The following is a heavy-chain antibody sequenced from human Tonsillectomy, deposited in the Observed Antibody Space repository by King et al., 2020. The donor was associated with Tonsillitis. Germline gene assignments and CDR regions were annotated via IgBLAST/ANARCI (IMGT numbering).Heavy chain of an antibody. CDR1: GFSLRTTGMC. V-gene: IGHV2-70*01. Sequence: ITLKESGPALVKPPQTLRLTCTFSGFSLRTTGMCVSWIRQPPGKALEWLALIDLGDDKYYSTSLKTRLTISKDTSKNQVVLTMTNMDPVDTATYYCARRTGTWGFDYWGQGTLVTVSS. J-gene: IGHJ4*02. CDR3: ARRTGTWGFDY. D-gene: IGHD1-1*01. CDR2: IDLGDDK.